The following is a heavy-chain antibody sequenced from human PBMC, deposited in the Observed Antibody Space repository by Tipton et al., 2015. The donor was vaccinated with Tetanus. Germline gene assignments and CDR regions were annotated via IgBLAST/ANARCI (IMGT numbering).Heavy chain of an antibody. D-gene: IGHD2-8*01. Sequence: SLRLSCAASGFTFSSYSMNWVRQAPGKGLEWVSHISSSSSTIYYADSVKGRFTISRDNAKNSLYLQMNSLRDEDTAVYYCAREKGGYCTNGVCTNAFDIWGQGTMVTVSS. CDR2: ISSSSSTI. V-gene: IGHV3-48*02. CDR3: AREKGGYCTNGVCTNAFDI. J-gene: IGHJ3*02. CDR1: GFTFSSYS.